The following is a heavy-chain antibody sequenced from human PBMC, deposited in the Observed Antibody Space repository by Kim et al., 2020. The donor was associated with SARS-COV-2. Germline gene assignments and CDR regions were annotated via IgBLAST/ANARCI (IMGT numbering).Heavy chain of an antibody. CDR1: GYTFTSYD. D-gene: IGHD3-10*01. CDR3: ARLPPRRITMVRGVKSWFDP. J-gene: IGHJ5*02. Sequence: ASVKVSCKASGYTFTSYDINWVRQATGQGLEWMGWMNPNSGNTGYAQKFQGRVTMTRNTSISTAYMELSSLRSEDTAVYYCARLPPRRITMVRGVKSWFDPWGQGTLVTVSP. V-gene: IGHV1-8*01. CDR2: MNPNSGNT.